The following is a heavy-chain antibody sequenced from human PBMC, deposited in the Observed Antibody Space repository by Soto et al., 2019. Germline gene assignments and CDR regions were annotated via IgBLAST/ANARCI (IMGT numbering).Heavy chain of an antibody. J-gene: IGHJ3*02. CDR3: ARVRYRRGWWADDWFFDI. D-gene: IGHD6-19*01. V-gene: IGHV1-46*01. CDR2: INPSGGST. Sequence: ASVKVSCKASGYTFTSYYMHWVRQAPGQGLEWMGIINPSGGSTSYAQKFQGRVTMTRDTSTSTVYMELSSLRSEDTAVYYCARVRYRRGWWADDWFFDIWGKGKMVPVSS. CDR1: GYTFTSYY.